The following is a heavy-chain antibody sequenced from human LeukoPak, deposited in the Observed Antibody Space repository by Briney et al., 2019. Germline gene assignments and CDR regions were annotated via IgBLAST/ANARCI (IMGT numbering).Heavy chain of an antibody. V-gene: IGHV3-7*03. Sequence: AGSLRRSCAAPDFTLSGYVSHSGRQAPGKGMERVANIKQDGSEKYYLDAVKGRFTITRDNAKNSLYLQMNSLRAEDTAVYYCARRVGYWGQGTLVTVSS. CDR1: DFTLSGYV. CDR3: ARRVGY. CDR2: IKQDGSEK. J-gene: IGHJ4*02.